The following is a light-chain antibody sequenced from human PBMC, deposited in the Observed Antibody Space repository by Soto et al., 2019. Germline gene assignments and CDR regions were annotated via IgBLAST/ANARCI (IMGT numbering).Light chain of an antibody. V-gene: IGLV1-47*01. CDR1: SSNIGSNY. CDR2: RNN. J-gene: IGLJ2*01. Sequence: QSVLTQPPSASGTPGQRVTISCSGSSSNIGSNYVYWYQHLPGTAPKLLIHRNNQRPSGVPDRFSGSKSGTSASLAISGRRSEDEGDYYSAALDDSLGVYVGFGGGTKLTVL. CDR3: AALDDSLGVYVG.